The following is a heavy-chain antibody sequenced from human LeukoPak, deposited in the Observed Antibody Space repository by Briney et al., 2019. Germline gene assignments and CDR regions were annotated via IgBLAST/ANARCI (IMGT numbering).Heavy chain of an antibody. CDR3: ATGEMLWPLAFDI. V-gene: IGHV1-2*02. J-gene: IGHJ3*02. Sequence: ASVKVSCKASGYTFTGYYMHWVRQAPGQGLEWMGWINPNSGGTNYAQKFQGRVTMTRDTSISTAYMELSRLRSDDTAVYYCATGEMLWPLAFDIWGQGTMVTVSS. CDR2: INPNSGGT. D-gene: IGHD3-16*01. CDR1: GYTFTGYY.